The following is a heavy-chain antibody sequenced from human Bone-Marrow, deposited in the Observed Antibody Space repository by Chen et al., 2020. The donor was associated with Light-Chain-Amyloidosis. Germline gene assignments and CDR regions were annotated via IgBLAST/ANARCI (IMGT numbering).Heavy chain of an antibody. J-gene: IGHJ4*02. Sequence: EVQLVESGGGLVQPGGSLRLSCAVSGFTLSTYWMHWVRQAPGKGLVWLSRINDDGSSTAYADSVKGRFTISRDNAKNTLFLQMNRLRGEDTAVYYCARGARRGSYYDNSGHRGIDSWGQGTLVTVSS. CDR1: GFTLSTYW. CDR2: INDDGSST. V-gene: IGHV3-74*01. D-gene: IGHD3-22*01. CDR3: ARGARRGSYYDNSGHRGIDS.